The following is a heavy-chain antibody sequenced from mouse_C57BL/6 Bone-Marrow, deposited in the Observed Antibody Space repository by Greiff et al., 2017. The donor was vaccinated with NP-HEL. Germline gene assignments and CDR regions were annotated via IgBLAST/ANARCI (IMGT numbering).Heavy chain of an antibody. J-gene: IGHJ1*03. Sequence: VQLQQSGTVLARPGASVKMSCKTSGYTFTSYWMHWVKQRPGQGLEWIGAIYPGNSDTSYNQQLKGKAKLPAVTPDSTAYMELSSLTNEDSAVYYSTRPIGYYGSSWSDWYFDVWGTGTTVTVSS. D-gene: IGHD1-1*01. CDR1: GYTFTSYW. CDR2: IYPGNSDT. V-gene: IGHV1-5*01. CDR3: TRPIGYYGSSWSDWYFDV.